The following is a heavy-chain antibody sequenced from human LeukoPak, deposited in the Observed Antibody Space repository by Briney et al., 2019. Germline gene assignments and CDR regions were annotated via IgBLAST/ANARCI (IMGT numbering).Heavy chain of an antibody. V-gene: IGHV4-4*08. CDR1: GGSISTYY. Sequence: SETLSLTCTVSGGSISTYYWSWIRQPPGKGLEWIGYIYTSGITNYNPSLKSRVTISVDTSKNQFSLQLTSVTAADTAVYYCARDDYRGVTNFDPWGQGTLVTVSS. CDR3: ARDDYRGVTNFDP. D-gene: IGHD3-10*01. J-gene: IGHJ5*02. CDR2: IYTSGIT.